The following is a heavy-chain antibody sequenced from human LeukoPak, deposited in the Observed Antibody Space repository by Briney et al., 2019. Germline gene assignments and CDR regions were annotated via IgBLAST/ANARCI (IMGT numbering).Heavy chain of an antibody. V-gene: IGHV3-9*01. CDR1: GFTFDDYA. Sequence: GRSLRLSCAASGFTFDDYAMHWVRQAPGKGLEWVSGISWNSGHRGYADSVKGRFTISRDNAKNSLYLQMNSLRAEDTAMYYCARSGGGYSYGYGYFDYGGQGTLVTVSS. CDR3: ARSGGGYSYGYGYFDY. J-gene: IGHJ4*02. CDR2: ISWNSGHR. D-gene: IGHD5-18*01.